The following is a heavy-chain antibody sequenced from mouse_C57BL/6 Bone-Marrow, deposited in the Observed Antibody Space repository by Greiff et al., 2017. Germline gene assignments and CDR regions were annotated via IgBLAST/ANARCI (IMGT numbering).Heavy chain of an antibody. J-gene: IGHJ4*01. CDR1: GYTFTGYW. Sequence: VKLQESGAELLKPGASVKLSCKATGYTFTGYWIEWVKQRPGHGLEWIGEILPGSGSTNYNEKFKGKATFTAAASSNTAYLQLSSLTTEDSAIYYCASAARGNCVDYAMDYWGQGTSVTVSS. D-gene: IGHD2-1*01. CDR3: ASAARGNCVDYAMDY. V-gene: IGHV1-9*01. CDR2: ILPGSGST.